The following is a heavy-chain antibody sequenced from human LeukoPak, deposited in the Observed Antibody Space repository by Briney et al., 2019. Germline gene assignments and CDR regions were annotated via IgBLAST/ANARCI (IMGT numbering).Heavy chain of an antibody. J-gene: IGHJ4*02. CDR1: GFTFTDEY. D-gene: IGHD2-2*01. CDR3: ARDPKSQLLLDY. Sequence: ASVKVSCKSSGFTFTDEYIHWVRQAPGQGLEWMGWINPYSGAINYAQKFQGRVTLTRDTSISTAHMGLSRLTSGDTAVYYCARDPKSQLLLDYWGQGTLVTVSS. V-gene: IGHV1-2*02. CDR2: INPYSGAI.